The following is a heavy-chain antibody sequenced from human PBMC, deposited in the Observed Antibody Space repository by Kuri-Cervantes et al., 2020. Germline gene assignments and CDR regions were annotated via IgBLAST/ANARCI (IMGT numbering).Heavy chain of an antibody. Sequence: ASVKVSCKASGYTFTSYGISWVRQAPGQGLEWMGWISAYNGNTNYAQKLQGRVTMTTDTSTSTAYMELRSLRSEDTAVYYCAEHRDYYDSSGYLIGWFDPWGQGTLVTVSS. CDR2: ISAYNGNT. J-gene: IGHJ5*02. CDR3: AEHRDYYDSSGYLIGWFDP. V-gene: IGHV1-18*01. D-gene: IGHD3-22*01. CDR1: GYTFTSYG.